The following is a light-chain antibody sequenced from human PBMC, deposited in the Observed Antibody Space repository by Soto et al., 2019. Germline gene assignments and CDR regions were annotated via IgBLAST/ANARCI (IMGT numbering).Light chain of an antibody. CDR2: GAS. V-gene: IGKV3-20*01. CDR1: QSVSSTY. CDR3: QQYATSPRT. Sequence: EIVLTQSPGTLSLSPGERATLSCRASQSVSSTYLAWYQQKPGQAPRLLIYGASSRATGIPDRFSGSGSGTDFTLTISRLEPEDFAVYYCQQYATSPRTFGQGTKLEI. J-gene: IGKJ2*01.